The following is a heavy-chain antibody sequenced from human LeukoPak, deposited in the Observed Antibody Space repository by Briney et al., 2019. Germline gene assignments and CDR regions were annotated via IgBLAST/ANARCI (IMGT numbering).Heavy chain of an antibody. CDR2: ISYDGSNK. Sequence: GGSLRLSCAASGFTFSSYGMHWVRQAPGKGLEWVAVISYDGSNKYYADSVKGRFTISRDNSKNTLYLQMNSLRAEDTAVYYCARDRIYGDYYYYYYGMDVWGQGTTVTVSS. J-gene: IGHJ6*02. CDR3: ARDRIYGDYYYYYYGMDV. D-gene: IGHD4-17*01. V-gene: IGHV3-30*03. CDR1: GFTFSSYG.